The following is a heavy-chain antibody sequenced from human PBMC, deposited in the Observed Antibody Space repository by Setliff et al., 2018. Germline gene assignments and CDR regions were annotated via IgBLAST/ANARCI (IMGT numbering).Heavy chain of an antibody. CDR3: AKSRYTSGWRVGGY. CDR2: IKHDGIQK. J-gene: IGHJ4*02. CDR1: GFTFSSYW. D-gene: IGHD6-19*01. V-gene: IGHV3-7*01. Sequence: GGSLRLSCAASGFTFSSYWMSWVRQAPGKGLEWVANIKHDGIQKQYVDSVKGRFTISRDNAKNSLYLQMNSLRAEDTAVYYCAKSRYTSGWRVGGYWGQGTLVTVSS.